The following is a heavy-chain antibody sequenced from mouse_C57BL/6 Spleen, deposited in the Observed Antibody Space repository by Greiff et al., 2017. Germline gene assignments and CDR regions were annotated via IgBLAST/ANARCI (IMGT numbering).Heavy chain of an antibody. Sequence: VQLQQPGAELVRPGSSVKLSCKASGYTFTSYWMHWVKQRPIQGLEWIGNIDPSDSETHYNQKFKDKATLTVDKSSSTAYMQLSSLTSEDSAVYYGAMSCNYDYFDYWGQGTTLTVSS. CDR3: AMSCNYDYFDY. V-gene: IGHV1-52*01. CDR2: IDPSDSET. D-gene: IGHD2-1*01. J-gene: IGHJ2*01. CDR1: GYTFTSYW.